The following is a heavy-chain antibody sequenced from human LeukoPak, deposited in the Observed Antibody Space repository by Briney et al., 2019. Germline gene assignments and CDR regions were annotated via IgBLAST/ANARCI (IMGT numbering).Heavy chain of an antibody. J-gene: IGHJ4*02. V-gene: IGHV3-23*01. CDR3: ARGRWAPFDC. CDR1: GFTFRPYA. CDR2: ISHSGDST. Sequence: PGGSLRLSCAACGFTFRPYAMTWVRQPPGRGLEWVSTISHSGDSTYYADSVKGRFTISSDNDKNSPYLQINSLRAEDTALYYCARGRWAPFDCWGQGTLVTVSS. D-gene: IGHD6-13*01.